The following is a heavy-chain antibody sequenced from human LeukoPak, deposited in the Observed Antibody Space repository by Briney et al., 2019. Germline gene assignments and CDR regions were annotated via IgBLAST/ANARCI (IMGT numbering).Heavy chain of an antibody. D-gene: IGHD3-10*01. CDR1: GFTFTRNV. V-gene: IGHV3-23*01. CDR2: ISDRGAT. J-gene: IGHJ4*02. Sequence: PGGSLRLSCAASGFTFTRNVMSWVRQAPGKGLEWVSTISDRGATFYADSVKGRFTTSRDNSNHTLYLQMNSLRDGDSAAYFCAKSLSSWFGDLFDSWGQGALVTVSS. CDR3: AKSLSSWFGDLFDS.